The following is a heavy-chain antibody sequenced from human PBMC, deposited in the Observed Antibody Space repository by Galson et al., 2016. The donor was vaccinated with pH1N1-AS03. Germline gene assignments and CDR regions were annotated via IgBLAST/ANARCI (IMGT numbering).Heavy chain of an antibody. Sequence: SVKVSCKVSGHTLTAVSIHWVRQPPGKGLEWMGGVTPEDGETTYVQKFRGRVAMTEDTSSDTAFMELSSLRTADPAVYYCTAVSADYDTSSFDPLIDYWGQGTLVTVSS. CDR1: GHTLTAVS. CDR2: VTPEDGET. D-gene: IGHD2-2*01. V-gene: IGHV1-24*01. CDR3: TAVSADYDTSSFDPLIDY. J-gene: IGHJ4*02.